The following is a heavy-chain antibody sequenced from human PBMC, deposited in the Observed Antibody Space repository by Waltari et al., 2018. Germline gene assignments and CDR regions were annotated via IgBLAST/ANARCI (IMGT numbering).Heavy chain of an antibody. Sequence: EVRLVESGGGLVQPGESLRLSCVASGSTFSHLWMTWVRQAPGKGLEWVANMNQDGNEKYYVDSVKGRFTISRDNAKNSLYLQMNSLRADDTAVYYCARLPISSTSYANDYWGQGTLVTVSS. D-gene: IGHD2-2*01. CDR3: ARLPISSTSYANDY. CDR1: GSTFSHLW. V-gene: IGHV3-7*01. J-gene: IGHJ4*02. CDR2: MNQDGNEK.